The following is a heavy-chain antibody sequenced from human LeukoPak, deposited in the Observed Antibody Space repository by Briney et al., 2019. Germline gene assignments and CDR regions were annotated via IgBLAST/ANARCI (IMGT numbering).Heavy chain of an antibody. CDR2: IRYDGSNK. Sequence: GGSLRLSCAASGFTFSSYGMHWVRQAPGKGLEWVAFIRYDGSNKYYADSVKGRFTISRDNSKNTLYLQMNSLRAEDTAVYYCAKGGAWGGYYYYYMDVWGKGTTVTVSS. V-gene: IGHV3-30*02. CDR3: AKGGAWGGYYYYYMDV. J-gene: IGHJ6*03. D-gene: IGHD3-16*01. CDR1: GFTFSSYG.